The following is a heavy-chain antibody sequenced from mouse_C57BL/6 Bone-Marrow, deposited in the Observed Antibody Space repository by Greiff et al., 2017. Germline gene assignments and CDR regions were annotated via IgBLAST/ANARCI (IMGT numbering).Heavy chain of an antibody. CDR2: IYPGNSDT. Sequence: VQLQQSGTVLARPGASVKMSCKTSGYTFTSYWMHWVKQRPGQGLEWIGAIYPGNSDTSYNQKFKGKAKLTVVTSASTAYMELSSLTNEDSAVYYSTRYQDADYYDSGYYWYFDVWGKGTTVTVSS. J-gene: IGHJ1*03. CDR3: TRYQDADYYDSGYYWYFDV. CDR1: GYTFTSYW. V-gene: IGHV1-5*01. D-gene: IGHD1-1*01.